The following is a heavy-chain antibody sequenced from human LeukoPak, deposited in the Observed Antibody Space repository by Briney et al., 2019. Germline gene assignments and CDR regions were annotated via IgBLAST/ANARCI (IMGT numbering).Heavy chain of an antibody. CDR3: VRRGYSYGSYFDY. D-gene: IGHD5-18*01. CDR1: GFTFSSYS. J-gene: IGHJ4*02. V-gene: IGHV3-48*01. CDR2: ISSSSSPI. Sequence: QSGGSLRLSCAASGFTFSSYSMNWVRQAPGKGLEWVSYISSSSSPIHYADSVKGRFTISRDNAKNSLYLQMNSLRAEDTAVYYCVRRGYSYGSYFDYWGQGTLVTVSS.